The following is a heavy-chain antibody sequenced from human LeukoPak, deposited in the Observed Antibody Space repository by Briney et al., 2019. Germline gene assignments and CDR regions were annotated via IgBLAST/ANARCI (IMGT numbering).Heavy chain of an antibody. D-gene: IGHD2-15*01. CDR1: GGSLSGYY. J-gene: IGHJ6*02. CDR3: ARGYCSGGKCNSRDYYYGMDV. Sequence: SETLSLSCAVYGGSLSGYYWSWIRQPPGKGLDWIRAINHSGSTNYTPSLKSRVTILVDTPKNQLSLKLRSVTAADTAVYYCARGYCSGGKCNSRDYYYGMDVWGQGTTVTVSS. CDR2: INHSGST. V-gene: IGHV4-34*01.